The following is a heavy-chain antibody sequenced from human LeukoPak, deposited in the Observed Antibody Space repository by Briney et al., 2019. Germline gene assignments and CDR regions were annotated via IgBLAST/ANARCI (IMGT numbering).Heavy chain of an antibody. CDR2: INPSGGST. J-gene: IGHJ4*02. CDR1: GYTFTSYY. V-gene: IGHV1-46*01. CDR3: ARDVADPKYCSGGSCYGELGY. D-gene: IGHD2-15*01. Sequence: GASVKVSCKASGYTFTSYYMHWVRQAPGQGLEWMGIINPSGGSTSYAQKFQGRVTMTRDTSTSTVYMELSSLRSEDTAVYYCARDVADPKYCSGGSCYGELGYWGQGTLVTVSS.